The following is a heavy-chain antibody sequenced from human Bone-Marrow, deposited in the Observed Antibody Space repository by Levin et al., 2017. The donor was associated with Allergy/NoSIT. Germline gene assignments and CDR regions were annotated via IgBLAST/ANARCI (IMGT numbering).Heavy chain of an antibody. CDR2: IYHSGST. D-gene: IGHD5-12*01. Sequence: PSETLSLTCAVYGASFSGYYWSWIRQPPGKGLEWVGEIYHSGSTNSNPSLESRITILVDTSKNQFSLRLSSVTAADTAVYYCARRGYSAYMDVWGKGTAVTVSS. CDR3: ARRGYSAYMDV. CDR1: GASFSGYY. J-gene: IGHJ6*04. V-gene: IGHV4-34*01.